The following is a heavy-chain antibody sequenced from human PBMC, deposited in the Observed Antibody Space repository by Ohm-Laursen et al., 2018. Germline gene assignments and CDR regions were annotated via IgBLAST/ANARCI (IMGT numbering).Heavy chain of an antibody. CDR1: GFSLSTSGMR. J-gene: IGHJ4*02. D-gene: IGHD2/OR15-2a*01. Sequence: TQTLTLTSTFSGFSLSTSGMRVSWIRQPPGKALEWLARLDWDDDKYYSTSLKTRLTISKDTSKNQVVLTMTNMDPVDTATYYCARSGLGGGTFLFDYWGQGTLVTVSS. CDR2: LDWDDDK. CDR3: ARSGLGGGTFLFDY. V-gene: IGHV2-70*04.